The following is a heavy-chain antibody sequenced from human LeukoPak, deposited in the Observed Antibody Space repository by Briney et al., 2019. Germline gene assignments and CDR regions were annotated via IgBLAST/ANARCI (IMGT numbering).Heavy chain of an antibody. Sequence: PGGSLRLSYAASGFTFSGYAMSWVRQAPGKGLEWVSAISGSGGSTYYADSVKGRFTISRDNSKNTLYLQMNSLRAEDTAVYYCAKHLYSSRGPYYYYGMDVWGQGTTVTVSS. CDR1: GFTFSGYA. CDR3: AKHLYSSRGPYYYYGMDV. J-gene: IGHJ6*02. V-gene: IGHV3-23*01. CDR2: ISGSGGST. D-gene: IGHD6-13*01.